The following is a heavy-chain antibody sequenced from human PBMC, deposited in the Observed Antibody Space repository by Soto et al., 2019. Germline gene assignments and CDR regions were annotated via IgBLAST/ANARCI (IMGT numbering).Heavy chain of an antibody. V-gene: IGHV4-59*01. J-gene: IGHJ6*03. Sequence: SETLSLTRTVSGGSISSYYWSWIRQPPGKGLEWIGYIYYSGSTNYNPSLKSRVTISVDTSKNQFSLKLSSVTAADTAVYYCASGYSGYDYPTYYMDVWGKGTTVTVSS. CDR1: GGSISSYY. CDR2: IYYSGST. CDR3: ASGYSGYDYPTYYMDV. D-gene: IGHD5-12*01.